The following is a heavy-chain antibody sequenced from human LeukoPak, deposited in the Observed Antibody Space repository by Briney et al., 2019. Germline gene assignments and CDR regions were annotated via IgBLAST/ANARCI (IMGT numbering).Heavy chain of an antibody. CDR2: ISYDGSNK. V-gene: IGHV3-30*18. CDR3: AKDHYDSSGYYPSFDY. J-gene: IGHJ4*02. Sequence: GGSLGLSCAASGFTFSSYGMHWVRQAPGKGLEWVAVISYDGSNKYYADSVKGLFTISRDNSKNTLYLQMNSLRAEDTAVYYCAKDHYDSSGYYPSFDYWGQGTLVTVSS. CDR1: GFTFSSYG. D-gene: IGHD3-22*01.